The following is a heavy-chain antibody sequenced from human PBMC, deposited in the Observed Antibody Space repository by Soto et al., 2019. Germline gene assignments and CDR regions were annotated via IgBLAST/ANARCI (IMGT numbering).Heavy chain of an antibody. CDR3: ARGITGTVTYYYGLDV. J-gene: IGHJ6*02. Sequence: QVQLVQSGAEVKKPGSSMKVSCKASGGTFSSYAISWVRQAPGQGLEWMGGIIPIFGTADYAQKFHGRVNVNGDETTRNAHMELSSLRSEDTAVYYCARGITGTVTYYYGLDVWGQGTTVTVSS. V-gene: IGHV1-69*12. D-gene: IGHD1-20*01. CDR1: GGTFSSYA. CDR2: IIPIFGTA.